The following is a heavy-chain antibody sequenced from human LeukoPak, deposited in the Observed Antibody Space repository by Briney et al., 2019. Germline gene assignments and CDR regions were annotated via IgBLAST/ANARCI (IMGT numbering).Heavy chain of an antibody. Sequence: GGSLRLSCAASGFTFSSYWMHWVRQAPGKGLVWVSRIKSDGSSTRYADSVKGRFTISRDNAKNTLYLQMNSLRAEDTAVYYCARGRAYYDFWSGYYNWFDPWGQGTLVTASS. CDR1: GFTFSSYW. V-gene: IGHV3-74*01. CDR3: ARGRAYYDFWSGYYNWFDP. D-gene: IGHD3-3*01. J-gene: IGHJ5*02. CDR2: IKSDGSST.